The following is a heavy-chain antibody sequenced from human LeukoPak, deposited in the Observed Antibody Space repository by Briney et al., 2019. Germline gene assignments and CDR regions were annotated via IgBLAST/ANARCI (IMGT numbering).Heavy chain of an antibody. CDR2: ISDDGSNK. D-gene: IGHD6-13*01. CDR3: ARAAYSSSWGGFAFDS. J-gene: IGHJ3*02. V-gene: IGHV3-30*04. Sequence: GSLRLSCAASGFTYTTYALHWVRQAPGKGLEWVAVISDDGSNKYYADSVKGRFSISRDNSKNTLFLQMDSLRPEDTAVYYCARAAYSSSWGGFAFDSWGQGTMVTVSS. CDR1: GFTYTTYA.